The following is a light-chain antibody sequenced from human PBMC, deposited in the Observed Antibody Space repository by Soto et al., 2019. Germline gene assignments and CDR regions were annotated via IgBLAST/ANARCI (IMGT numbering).Light chain of an antibody. J-gene: IGLJ1*01. V-gene: IGLV2-11*01. CDR1: STDVGGYNY. CDR2: DVF. Sequence: QSVLTQPRSVSGSPGQSVTISCTGTSTDVGGYNYVSWYQQHPGKAPKLMIYDVFKRPAGVPDRFSGSKSGNTASLTISGLQTEDEAHYYCCSYAGRYTYVFGTGTKLTVL. CDR3: CSYAGRYTYV.